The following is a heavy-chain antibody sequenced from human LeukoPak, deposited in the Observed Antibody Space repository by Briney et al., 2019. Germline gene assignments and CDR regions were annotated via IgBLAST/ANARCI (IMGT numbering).Heavy chain of an antibody. Sequence: PGGSLRLSCAASGFTFSSYGMHWVRQAPGKGLEWVAVISYDGSNKYYADSVKGRFTISRDNSKNTLYLQMNSLRAEDTAVYFCVRRDSSGWTYDYWGQGTLVTVSS. J-gene: IGHJ4*02. CDR3: VRRDSSGWTYDY. V-gene: IGHV3-30*03. CDR2: ISYDGSNK. D-gene: IGHD6-19*01. CDR1: GFTFSSYG.